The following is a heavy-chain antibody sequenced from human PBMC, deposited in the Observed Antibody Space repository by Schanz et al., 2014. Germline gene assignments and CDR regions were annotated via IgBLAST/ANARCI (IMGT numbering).Heavy chain of an antibody. J-gene: IGHJ4*02. D-gene: IGHD3-9*01. Sequence: VQLVESGGGVVQPGRSLRLSCAASGFNFSNYDIHWVRQAPGKGLEWVGHSRNKGHSYTSEYAASVKGRFTISRDESESSLYLQMDSLKTEDTAVYYCARRNFYDKSAAFDYWGQGSLVTVSS. CDR3: ARRNFYDKSAAFDY. V-gene: IGHV3-72*01. CDR2: SRNKGHSYTS. CDR1: GFNFSNYD.